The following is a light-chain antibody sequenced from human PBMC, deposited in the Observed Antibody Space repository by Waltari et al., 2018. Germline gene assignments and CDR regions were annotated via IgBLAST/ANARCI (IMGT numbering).Light chain of an antibody. CDR3: MQGTHWPPIT. Sequence: DVVMTQSPLSLPVTLGQPASISCRSSQSLVYSDGNTYLNWFQQRPGQSPRRIIYEVSNRDSGVPDRFSGSGSGTDFTLKISRVEAEDVGVYYCMQGTHWPPITFGQGTRLEIK. V-gene: IGKV2-30*01. J-gene: IGKJ5*01. CDR2: EVS. CDR1: QSLVYSDGNTY.